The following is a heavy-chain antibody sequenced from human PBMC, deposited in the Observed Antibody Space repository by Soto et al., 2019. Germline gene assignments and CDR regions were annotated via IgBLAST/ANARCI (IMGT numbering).Heavy chain of an antibody. D-gene: IGHD5-18*01. V-gene: IGHV3-53*01. CDR3: ARAFSPWDTAMADDAFDI. Sequence: PGGSLRLSCAASGFTVSSNYMSWVRQAPGKGLEWVSVIYSGGSTYYADSVKGRFTISRDNSKNTLYLQMNSLRAEDTAVYYCARAFSPWDTAMADDAFDIWGQGTMVTVSS. J-gene: IGHJ3*02. CDR1: GFTVSSNY. CDR2: IYSGGST.